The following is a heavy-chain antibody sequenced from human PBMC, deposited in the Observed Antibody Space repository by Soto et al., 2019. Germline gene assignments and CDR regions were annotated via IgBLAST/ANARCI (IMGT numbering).Heavy chain of an antibody. J-gene: IGHJ4*02. D-gene: IGHD1-26*01. CDR3: AMHDGSYYMSGDY. V-gene: IGHV3-66*01. CDR1: GFSVSSNY. CDR2: IYSGGGT. Sequence: EVQLVESGGMLVQPGGSLRLSCAASGFSVSSNYMSWVRQAPGKGLEWVSVIYSGGGTGYADSVKGRFSISRDSSKNTLYLQMNSLSAEDTAVYYCAMHDGSYYMSGDYWGQGTLVTVSS.